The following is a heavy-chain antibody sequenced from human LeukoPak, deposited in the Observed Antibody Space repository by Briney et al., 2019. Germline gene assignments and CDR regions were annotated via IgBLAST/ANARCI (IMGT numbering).Heavy chain of an antibody. CDR2: ITTSSNYI. Sequence: GGSLRLSCAVSGFTFSSYSMTWVRQAPGKGLEWVSSITTSSNYIDYADSVKGRFTISRDYAKNSLYLQMNSLRAEDTAVYYCARDLNFWSSYSTRGFDYWGQGTLVTVSS. D-gene: IGHD3-3*01. V-gene: IGHV3-21*01. CDR1: GFTFSSYS. J-gene: IGHJ4*02. CDR3: ARDLNFWSSYSTRGFDY.